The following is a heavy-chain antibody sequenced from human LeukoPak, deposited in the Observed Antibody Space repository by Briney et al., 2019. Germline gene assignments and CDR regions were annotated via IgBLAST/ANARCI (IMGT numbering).Heavy chain of an antibody. V-gene: IGHV4-30-2*01. CDR3: ARTRALDDAFDI. J-gene: IGHJ3*02. D-gene: IGHD2-2*01. CDR2: IYHSGST. Sequence: SETLSLTCAVSGGSISSCGYSWSWIRQPPGKGLEWIGYIYHSGSTYYNPSLKSRVTISIDRSKNQFSLKLSSVTAADTAVYYCARTRALDDAFDIWGQGTMVTVSS. CDR1: GGSISSCGYS.